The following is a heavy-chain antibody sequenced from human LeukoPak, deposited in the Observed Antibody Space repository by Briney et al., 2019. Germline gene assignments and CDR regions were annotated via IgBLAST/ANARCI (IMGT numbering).Heavy chain of an antibody. V-gene: IGHV3-30*03. CDR1: GFTFSFYG. CDR3: ARGRLHYGDYEKTFDY. Sequence: GGSLRLSCTPSGFTFSFYGMHWVRQAPGKGLEWVAVVSYEGSTVYYADSVKGRFTISRDNSKNTLYLQMNSLRVEDTAVYYCARGRLHYGDYEKTFDYWGQGTLVTVSS. CDR2: VSYEGSTV. J-gene: IGHJ4*02. D-gene: IGHD4-17*01.